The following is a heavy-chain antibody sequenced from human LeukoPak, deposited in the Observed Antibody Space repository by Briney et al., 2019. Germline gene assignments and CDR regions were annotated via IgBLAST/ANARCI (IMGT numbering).Heavy chain of an antibody. D-gene: IGHD6-19*01. CDR1: GYIFTSHG. CDR3: ARGLAVAGTGY. CDR2: ISAYNGNT. Sequence: ASVKVSCKASGYIFTSHGISWVRQAPGQGLEWMGWISAYNGNTNYAQKLQGRVTMTRDTSISTAYMELTSLTSEDTAIYYCARGLAVAGTGYWGQGTLVTVSS. V-gene: IGHV1-18*01. J-gene: IGHJ4*02.